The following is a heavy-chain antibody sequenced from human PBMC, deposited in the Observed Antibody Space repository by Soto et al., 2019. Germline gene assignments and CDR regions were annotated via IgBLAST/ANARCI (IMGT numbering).Heavy chain of an antibody. V-gene: IGHV3-30-3*01. CDR1: GFTFSSYA. CDR3: ARVLGQWLVRFGMDV. CDR2: ISYDGSNK. J-gene: IGHJ6*02. D-gene: IGHD6-19*01. Sequence: PGGSLRLSCAASGFTFSSYAMHWVRQAPGKGLEWVAVISYDGSNKYYADSVKGRFTISRDNSKNTLYLQMNSLRAEDTAVYYCARVLGQWLVRFGMDVWGHGTTVTVSS.